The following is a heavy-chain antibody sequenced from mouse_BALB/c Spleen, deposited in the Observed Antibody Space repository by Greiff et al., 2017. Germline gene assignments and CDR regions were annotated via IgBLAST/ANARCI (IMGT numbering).Heavy chain of an antibody. Sequence: VKLMESGAELVRPGVSVKISCKGSGYTFTDYAMHWVKQSHAKSLEWIGVISTYYGDASYNQKFKGKATMTVDKSSSTAYMELARLTSEGSAIYYCAREGTTVVFDYWGQGTTLTVSS. CDR3: AREGTTVVFDY. D-gene: IGHD1-1*01. CDR1: GYTFTDYA. J-gene: IGHJ2*01. CDR2: ISTYYGDA. V-gene: IGHV1S137*01.